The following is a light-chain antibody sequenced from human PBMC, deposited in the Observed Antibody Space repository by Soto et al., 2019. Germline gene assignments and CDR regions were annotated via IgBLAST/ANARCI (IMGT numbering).Light chain of an antibody. CDR1: QALVYTDGDTY. CDR3: MQVTHWPPT. CDR2: KVS. J-gene: IGKJ4*01. V-gene: IGKV2-30*01. Sequence: DVDMTHSPLSLPVTLGQPASIFCRSSQALVYTDGDTYWNWFHQRPGQAPRRLIHKVSNRDSGGPDRFSGGGSGTDFTLKIDRVEAEDVGVYYCMQVTHWPPTIGGGTTVEIK.